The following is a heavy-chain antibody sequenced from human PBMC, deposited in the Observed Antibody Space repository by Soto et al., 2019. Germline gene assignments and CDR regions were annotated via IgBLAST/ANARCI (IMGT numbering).Heavy chain of an antibody. Sequence: QLLQSGGGLVQPGESMRVSCVISGFTFGAYAMTWVRQAPGKGLEWVSSISDDGHETYYADSVKGLFTISRDNSRSTLYLEMNSLRVHDTAVYYSAAGGRLFGADDDAFDLWGQGTLVAVSP. V-gene: IGHV3-23*01. CDR1: GFTFGAYA. CDR3: AAGGRLFGADDDAFDL. D-gene: IGHD3-16*01. CDR2: ISDDGHET. J-gene: IGHJ3*01.